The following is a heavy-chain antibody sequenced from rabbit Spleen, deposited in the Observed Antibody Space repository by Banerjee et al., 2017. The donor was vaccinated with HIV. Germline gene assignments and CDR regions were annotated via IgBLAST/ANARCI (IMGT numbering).Heavy chain of an antibody. Sequence: QEQLVESGGGLVQPEGSLTLTCTASGFAFNSVYDMCWVRQAPGKGLEWIACIDVSGSGRTYFASWAKGRFTVSKTSSTTVTLQMTRLTAADTATYFCARDVAGREDFDLWGPGTLVTVS. V-gene: IGHV1S45*01. J-gene: IGHJ4*01. CDR1: GFAFNSVYD. D-gene: IGHD4-2*01. CDR3: ARDVAGREDFDL. CDR2: IDVSGSGRT.